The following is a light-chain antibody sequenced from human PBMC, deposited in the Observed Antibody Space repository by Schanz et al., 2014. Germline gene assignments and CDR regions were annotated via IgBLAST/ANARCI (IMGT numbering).Light chain of an antibody. J-gene: IGLJ3*02. CDR3: SSYTTSSAPNWV. V-gene: IGLV2-14*03. Sequence: QSALTQPASVSGSPGQSITISCTGTSSDVGGYNSVSWYQQHPGKAPKLMIYDVSNRPSGVSNRFSGSKSGNTASLTISGLQAEDEADYYCSSYTTSSAPNWVFGGGTKLTVL. CDR2: DVS. CDR1: SSDVGGYNS.